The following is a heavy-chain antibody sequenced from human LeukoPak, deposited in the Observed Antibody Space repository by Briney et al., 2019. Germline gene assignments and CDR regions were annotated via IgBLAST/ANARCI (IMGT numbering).Heavy chain of an antibody. Sequence: SGPALVKPTQTLTLTCTFSGFSLSTSGMCVSWIRQPPGKALEWLALIDWDDDKYYSTSLKTRLTISKDTSKNQVVLTMTNMDPVDTATYYCARSGSVRDGSGYDFDYWGQGTLVTVSS. D-gene: IGHD3-22*01. CDR2: IDWDDDK. J-gene: IGHJ4*02. CDR3: ARSGSVRDGSGYDFDY. V-gene: IGHV2-70*01. CDR1: GFSLSTSGMC.